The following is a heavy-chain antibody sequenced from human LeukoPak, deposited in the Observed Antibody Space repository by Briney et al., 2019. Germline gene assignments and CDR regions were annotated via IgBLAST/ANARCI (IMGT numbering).Heavy chain of an antibody. Sequence: PSETLSLTCTVSGGSIRSSYYYWGWIRQPPGKGLEWIGSIYDSGSTYYNPSLKSRVTISVDTSKNQFSLKLSSVTAADTAVYYCARVTYSKAFDYWGQGTLVTVSS. D-gene: IGHD4-11*01. CDR3: ARVTYSKAFDY. V-gene: IGHV4-39*07. CDR1: GGSIRSSYYY. J-gene: IGHJ4*02. CDR2: IYDSGST.